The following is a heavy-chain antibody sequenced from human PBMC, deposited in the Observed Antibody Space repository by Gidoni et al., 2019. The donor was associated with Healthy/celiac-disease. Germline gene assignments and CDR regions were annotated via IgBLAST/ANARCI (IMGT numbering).Heavy chain of an antibody. V-gene: IGHV1-69*01. D-gene: IGHD4-4*01. CDR3: ARDKATVWGYYYGMDV. CDR1: GGPFGSYA. J-gene: IGHJ6*02. CDR2: IIPIFGTA. Sequence: QVQLVQPGAEVKKPGSSVKVSCKASGGPFGSYATSWVRQAPGQGLEWMGGIIPIFGTANYAQKFQGRVTITADESTSTAYMELSSLRSEDTAVYYCARDKATVWGYYYGMDVWGQGTTVTVSS.